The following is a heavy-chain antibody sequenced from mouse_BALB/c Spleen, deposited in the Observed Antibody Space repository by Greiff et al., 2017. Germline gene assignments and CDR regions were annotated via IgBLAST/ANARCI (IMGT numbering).Heavy chain of an antibody. D-gene: IGHD1-1*01. J-gene: IGHJ4*01. V-gene: IGHV1S81*02. Sequence: QVQLQQSGAELVKPGASVKLSCKASGYTFTSYWMHWVKQRPGQGLEWIGEINPSNGRTNYNEKFKSKATLTVDKSSSTAYMQLSSLTSEDSAVYCCARYDGSSLYAMDYWGQGTSVTVSS. CDR1: GYTFTSYW. CDR2: INPSNGRT. CDR3: ARYDGSSLYAMDY.